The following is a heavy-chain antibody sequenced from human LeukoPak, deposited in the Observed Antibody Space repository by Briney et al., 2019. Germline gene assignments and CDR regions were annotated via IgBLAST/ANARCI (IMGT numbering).Heavy chain of an antibody. D-gene: IGHD1-26*01. CDR3: ARHAIYSGGYSFWFDP. J-gene: IGHJ5*02. CDR2: ISYSGRT. V-gene: IGHV4-59*08. CDR1: GGSIGLHY. Sequence: PSETLSLTCPVSGGSIGLHYWSWIRQPPGKGLEWIAFISYSGRTNYNPSLKSRASISLDTSKNLCSLRLSSVTAADTAVYYCARHAIYSGGYSFWFDPWGLGTLVTVSS.